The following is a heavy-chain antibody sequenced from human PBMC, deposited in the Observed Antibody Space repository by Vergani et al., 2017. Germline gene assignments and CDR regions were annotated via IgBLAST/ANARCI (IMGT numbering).Heavy chain of an antibody. D-gene: IGHD3-10*01. J-gene: IGHJ5*02. CDR3: ARHRGSGGFFPSSYFYVMDA. Sequence: QVQLQESGPGLVKPSETLTLTCDVSDSSIMTNPYWGWFRQSPGKGLEWIGCIHHSGDTHYNSSLKSRVSISIVSSSKFSLSLTSVTAADTAIYYCARHRGSGGFFPSSYFYVMDAWGHGNPGHRLL. V-gene: IGHV4-38-2*01. CDR2: IHHSGDT. CDR1: DSSIMTNPY.